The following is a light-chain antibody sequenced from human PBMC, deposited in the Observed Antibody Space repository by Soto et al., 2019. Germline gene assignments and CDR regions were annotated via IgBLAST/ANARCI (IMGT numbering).Light chain of an antibody. CDR3: QQYNNWPWT. Sequence: EIVMRQSPATLSVSPGERATLSCRASQSVSSNLAWYQQKPGQAPRLLIYGASTRATGIPARFSGSGSGTEFTLTISSLQSEDFAVYYCQQYNNWPWTLGQGTKVEIK. CDR2: GAS. J-gene: IGKJ1*01. CDR1: QSVSSN. V-gene: IGKV3-15*01.